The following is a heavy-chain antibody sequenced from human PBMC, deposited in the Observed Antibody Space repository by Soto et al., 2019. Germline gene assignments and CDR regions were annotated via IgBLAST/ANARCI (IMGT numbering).Heavy chain of an antibody. J-gene: IGHJ6*03. V-gene: IGHV4-4*02. CDR1: GGSISISNW. Sequence: QVQLQESGPGLVKPSETLSLTCAVSGGSISISNWWSWVRQTPGKGLEWIGQIHPSGSTNYSPSLTSRVTISVDKSKNQFSLKMNSVTAADTAVYYCARGGYYFYMDVWGKGTTVTVSS. CDR2: IHPSGST. D-gene: IGHD1-26*01. CDR3: ARGGYYFYMDV.